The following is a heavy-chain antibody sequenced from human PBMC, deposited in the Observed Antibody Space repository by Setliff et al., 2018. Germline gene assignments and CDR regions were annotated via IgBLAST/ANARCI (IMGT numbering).Heavy chain of an antibody. D-gene: IGHD1-26*01. Sequence: ASVKVSCKASGYTFISYALHWVRQAPGQRLQWMGWINPASGNTKYYVDSVKGRFIISRDNAKNSLYLQMNSLRDEDTAVYYCARERVGRYYYYHMDVWGKGTTVTVSS. CDR2: INPASGNT. CDR1: GYTFISYA. J-gene: IGHJ6*03. CDR3: ARERVGRYYYYHMDV. V-gene: IGHV1-3*03.